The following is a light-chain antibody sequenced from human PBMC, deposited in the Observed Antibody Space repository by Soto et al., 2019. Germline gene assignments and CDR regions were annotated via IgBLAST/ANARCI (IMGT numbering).Light chain of an antibody. J-gene: IGKJ1*01. CDR1: QSVSSY. Sequence: EIVLTQSPATLSLSPGESATLSCRASQSVSSYLAWYQQKPGQAPRLVIYGASNRATGVPARFSGSGSGTDFTLTISSLQSEDFAVYYCLQYNDWHRTFGQGTKVDI. V-gene: IGKV3-15*01. CDR2: GAS. CDR3: LQYNDWHRT.